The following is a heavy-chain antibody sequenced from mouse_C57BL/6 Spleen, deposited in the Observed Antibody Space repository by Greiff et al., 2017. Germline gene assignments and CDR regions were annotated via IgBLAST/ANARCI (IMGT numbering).Heavy chain of an antibody. V-gene: IGHV1-85*01. CDR1: GYTFTSYD. CDR2: IYPRDGSP. J-gene: IGHJ3*01. Sequence: QVQLQQSGPELVKPGASVKLSCKASGYTFTSYDINWVKQRPGQGLEWIGLIYPRDGSPKYNEKFKGKATLSVDTSSSTAYLELHSLTSEDSAVYFCAREGGTYGNLAWFAYWGQGTLVTVSA. CDR3: AREGGTYGNLAWFAY. D-gene: IGHD2-1*01.